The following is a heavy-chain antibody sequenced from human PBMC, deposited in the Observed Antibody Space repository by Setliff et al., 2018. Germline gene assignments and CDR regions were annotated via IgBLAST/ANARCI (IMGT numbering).Heavy chain of an antibody. J-gene: IGHJ1*01. D-gene: IGHD3-3*01. Sequence: ASVKVSCKASGYTFTSFGISWVREAPGQGLEWMGWISASNGKTNYAQKFQGRVTMTTDTSTSTAYMDLRSLRSDDTAVYYCARSIMIFGVVNTAEYFQHWGQGTLVTVSS. CDR2: ISASNGKT. V-gene: IGHV1-18*01. CDR1: GYTFTSFG. CDR3: ARSIMIFGVVNTAEYFQH.